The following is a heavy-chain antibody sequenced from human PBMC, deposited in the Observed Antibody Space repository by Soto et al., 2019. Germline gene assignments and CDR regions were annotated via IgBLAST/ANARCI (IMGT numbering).Heavy chain of an antibody. CDR2: IYHSGST. CDR1: GYSISSGYY. CDR3: AGRYSGSLPQHCWFDP. J-gene: IGHJ5*02. V-gene: IGHV4-38-2*01. Sequence: SETLALTCAVSGYSISSGYYWGWIRQPPGKGLEWIGSIYHSGSTYYNPSLKSRVTISVDTSKNQFSLKLSSVTAADTAVYYCAGRYSGSLPQHCWFDPLGQGTLVTV. D-gene: IGHD6-13*01.